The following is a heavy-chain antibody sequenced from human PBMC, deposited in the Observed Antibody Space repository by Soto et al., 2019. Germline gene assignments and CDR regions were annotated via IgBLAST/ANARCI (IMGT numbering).Heavy chain of an antibody. J-gene: IGHJ4*02. D-gene: IGHD3-3*01. CDR2: ISGSGGST. CDR1: GFTFSSYA. CDR3: AKRWVDFWSGYYPLDY. Sequence: PGGSLRLSCAASGFTFSSYAMSWVRQAPGKGLEWVSAISGSGGSTYYADSVKGRFTISRDNSKNTLYLQMNSLRAEDTAVYYCAKRWVDFWSGYYPLDYWRQGTLVTVSS. V-gene: IGHV3-23*01.